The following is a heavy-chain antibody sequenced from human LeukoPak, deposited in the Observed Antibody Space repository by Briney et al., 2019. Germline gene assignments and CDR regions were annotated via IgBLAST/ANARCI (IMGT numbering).Heavy chain of an antibody. V-gene: IGHV3-30-3*01. Sequence: GGSLRLSCAASGFTFSSYAMHWVRQAPGKGLEWVAVISYDGSNKYYADSVKGRFTISRDNSKNTLYLQMNSLRAEDTAVYYCAREAGFSVEVYFDYWGQGTLVTVSS. CDR1: GFTFSSYA. J-gene: IGHJ4*02. D-gene: IGHD5-24*01. CDR3: AREAGFSVEVYFDY. CDR2: ISYDGSNK.